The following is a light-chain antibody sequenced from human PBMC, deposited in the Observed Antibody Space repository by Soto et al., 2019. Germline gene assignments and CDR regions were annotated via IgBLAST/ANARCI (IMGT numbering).Light chain of an antibody. CDR1: QGISSY. Sequence: DIQLTQSPSFLSASVGGRVTITCRASQGISSYLAWYQQKPGKAPKLLIYAASTLQSGVPSRFSGSGSGTEFTLTISSLQPEDFATYYCQQSNSYPVFGQGTKLEIK. J-gene: IGKJ2*01. CDR3: QQSNSYPV. V-gene: IGKV1-9*01. CDR2: AAS.